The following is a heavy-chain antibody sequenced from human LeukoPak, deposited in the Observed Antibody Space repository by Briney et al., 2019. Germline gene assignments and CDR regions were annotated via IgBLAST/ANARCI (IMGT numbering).Heavy chain of an antibody. Sequence: ASVKVSCKASGYTFTSYDINWVRQATGQGLEWMGWMNPNSGNTGYAQKFQGWVTMTRDTSISTAYMELSRLRSDDTAVYYCARKASGQQLVFDYWGQGTLVTVSS. J-gene: IGHJ4*02. D-gene: IGHD6-13*01. V-gene: IGHV1-8*02. CDR2: MNPNSGNT. CDR1: GYTFTSYD. CDR3: ARKASGQQLVFDY.